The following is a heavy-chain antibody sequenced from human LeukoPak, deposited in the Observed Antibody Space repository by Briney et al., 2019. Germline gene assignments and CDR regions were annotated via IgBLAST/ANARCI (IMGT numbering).Heavy chain of an antibody. CDR2: INPSGGST. CDR1: GYTFTSYY. D-gene: IGHD2-8*01. J-gene: IGHJ4*02. CDR3: ARDLGYCTNGVCHTRFDY. Sequence: ASVKVSCKASGYTFTSYYMHWVRQAPGQGLEWMGIINPSGGSTSYAQKFQGRVTMTRDTSTSTVYMELSSLRAEDTAVYYCARDLGYCTNGVCHTRFDYWGQGTLVAVSS. V-gene: IGHV1-46*01.